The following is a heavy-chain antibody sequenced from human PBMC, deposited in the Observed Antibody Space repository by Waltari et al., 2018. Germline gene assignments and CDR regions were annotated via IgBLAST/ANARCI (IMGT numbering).Heavy chain of an antibody. CDR1: GYTFTAYH. D-gene: IGHD3-16*01. CDR3: ASNRDMLT. CDR2: INPNTGGT. V-gene: IGHV1-2*06. Sequence: QVQLVQSGAAVKKPGASVKVSCRASGYTFTAYHMHWVRQAPGPGLEWIGRINPNTGGTTYAQKFGGRVTMTRDTAISTAYMELHSLTTEDTAVYFCASNRDMLTWGQGTMVIVSS. J-gene: IGHJ3*01.